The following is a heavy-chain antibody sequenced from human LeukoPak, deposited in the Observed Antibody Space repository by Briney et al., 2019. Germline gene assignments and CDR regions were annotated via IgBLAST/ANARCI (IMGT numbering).Heavy chain of an antibody. Sequence: PSQTLSLTCTVSGGSISSGAYYWTWIRQHPGKGLEWIGYIYYSGSTYYNLSLKSRITISVDTSKNQFSLKLNSVIAADTAVYYCARGLNWGSNWFDPWGQGTLVTVSS. CDR1: GGSISSGAYY. CDR2: IYYSGST. CDR3: ARGLNWGSNWFDP. V-gene: IGHV4-31*03. J-gene: IGHJ5*02. D-gene: IGHD7-27*01.